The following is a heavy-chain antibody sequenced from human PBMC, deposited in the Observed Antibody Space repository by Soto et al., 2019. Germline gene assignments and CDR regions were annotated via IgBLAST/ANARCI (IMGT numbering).Heavy chain of an antibody. CDR3: ASHYYDSSGYYFQH. J-gene: IGHJ1*01. CDR1: GGSISSYY. Sequence: QVQLQESGPGLVKPSETLSLTCTVSGGSISSYYWSWIRQPPGKGLEWIGYIYYSGSTNYNPYLKSRVTISVDTSKNQFSLKLSSVTAADTAVYYCASHYYDSSGYYFQHWGQGTLVTVSS. D-gene: IGHD3-22*01. CDR2: IYYSGST. V-gene: IGHV4-59*01.